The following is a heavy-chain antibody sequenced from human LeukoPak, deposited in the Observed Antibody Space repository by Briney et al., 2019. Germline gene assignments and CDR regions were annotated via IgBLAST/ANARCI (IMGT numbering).Heavy chain of an antibody. V-gene: IGHV3-66*01. CDR2: FYRGGST. D-gene: IGHD6-19*01. J-gene: IGHJ4*02. CDR3: ARGPYSSGSSADY. CDR1: GFTVSSNY. Sequence: GGSLRLSCAASGFTVSSNYMSWVRQAPGKGLEWVSLFYRGGSTYYADSVTGRFTISRDYSKNALCLQMNSLRAEDTAVYYCARGPYSSGSSADYWGQGTLVTVSS.